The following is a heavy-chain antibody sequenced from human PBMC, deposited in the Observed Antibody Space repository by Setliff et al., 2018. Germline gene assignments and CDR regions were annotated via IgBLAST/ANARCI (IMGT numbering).Heavy chain of an antibody. CDR1: GGSISDYY. V-gene: IGHV4-59*12. CDR2: IYYGGST. Sequence: SETLSLTCTVSGGSISDYYWSWIRQAPGKGLEWIGYIYYGGSTNYNPSLKSRVTISVDTSKNQFSLKLSSVTAADTAVYYCAIPSMVRGVIITPLGYWGQGTLVTVSS. CDR3: AIPSMVRGVIITPLGY. J-gene: IGHJ4*02. D-gene: IGHD3-10*01.